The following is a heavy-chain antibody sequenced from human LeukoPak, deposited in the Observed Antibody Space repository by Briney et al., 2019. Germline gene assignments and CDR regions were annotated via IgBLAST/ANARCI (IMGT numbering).Heavy chain of an antibody. J-gene: IGHJ4*02. CDR2: INPSGGST. V-gene: IGHV1-46*01. Sequence: ASVKVSCKASGYTFTSYYMHWVRQAPGQGLEWMGIINPSGGSTSYAQKFQGRVSMTRDTSISTAYMELSRLRSDDTAVYFCAREVSGDPGGYWGQGTLVTVSS. CDR1: GYTFTSYY. D-gene: IGHD7-27*01. CDR3: AREVSGDPGGY.